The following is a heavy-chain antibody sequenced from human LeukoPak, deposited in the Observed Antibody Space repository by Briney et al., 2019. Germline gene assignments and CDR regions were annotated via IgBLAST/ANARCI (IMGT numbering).Heavy chain of an antibody. D-gene: IGHD3-10*01. CDR2: IKQDGTER. J-gene: IGHJ4*02. CDR1: GFSFTTYW. Sequence: GGSLRLSCAASGFSFTTYWMSWVRQAPGKGLEWVASIKQDGTERYYVDSVKGRFTISRENAENSLYLQMNSLRVEDTAVYYCAKLAKYFYGSETYYFFEHWGQGTPVTASS. V-gene: IGHV3-7*01. CDR3: AKLAKYFYGSETYYFFEH.